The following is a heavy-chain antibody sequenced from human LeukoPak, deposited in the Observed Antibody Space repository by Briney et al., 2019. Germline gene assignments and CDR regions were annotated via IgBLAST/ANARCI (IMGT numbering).Heavy chain of an antibody. D-gene: IGHD5-24*01. CDR1: GGSISSGGYY. V-gene: IGHV4-31*03. CDR2: IYYSGST. J-gene: IGHJ4*02. CDR3: ARERRDGYNSKACDY. Sequence: SQTLSLTCTVSGGSISSGGYYWSWIRQHPGKGLEWIGYIYYSGSTYYNPSLKSRVTISVDTSKNQFSLKLSSVTAADTAVYYCARERRDGYNSKACDYWAREPWSPSPQ.